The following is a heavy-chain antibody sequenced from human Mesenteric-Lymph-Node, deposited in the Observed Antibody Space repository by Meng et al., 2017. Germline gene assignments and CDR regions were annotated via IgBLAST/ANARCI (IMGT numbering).Heavy chain of an antibody. V-gene: IGHV4-30-4*01. Sequence: QMQLQESDPGLVKPSQNLSLTLSVSGSSIFSDDEYWTWTRQTPGTGLEWDGSIFSRGNSDQNPSLNSRTTMSVNTSKNQFSLKITSLTAADTAVYYCARGVASGWQTNAYHQDNCGQRTLVTVSS. CDR3: ARGVASGWQTNAYHQDN. CDR2: IFSRGNS. CDR1: GSSIFSDDEY. J-gene: IGHJ4*02. D-gene: IGHD2-15*01.